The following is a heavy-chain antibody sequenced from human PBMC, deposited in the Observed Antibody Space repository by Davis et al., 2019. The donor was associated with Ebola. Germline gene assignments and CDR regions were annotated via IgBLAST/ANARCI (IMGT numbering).Heavy chain of an antibody. CDR3: ATGVTLDY. V-gene: IGHV3-21*01. J-gene: IGHJ4*02. CDR2: ISSTSSYI. CDR1: GFAFSSHR. Sequence: GESLKISCAASGFAFSSHRIHWVRQAPGKGLEWVSSISSTSSYIEYRNSVKGRFTISRDNAKNSLYLQMSSLRAEDTAIYYCATGVTLDYWGRGTLVTVSS.